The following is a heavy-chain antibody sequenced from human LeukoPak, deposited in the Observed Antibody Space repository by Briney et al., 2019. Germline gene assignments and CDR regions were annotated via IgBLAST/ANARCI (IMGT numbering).Heavy chain of an antibody. CDR2: ITSDSGGT. CDR3: ARAKVYYDVTMEYYEGDAFDI. D-gene: IGHD3-3*01. CDR1: GYTFTGHY. V-gene: IGHV1-2*02. J-gene: IGHJ3*02. Sequence: ASVKVSCKASGYTFTGHYMHWVRQAPGQGLEWMGWITSDSGGTNYAQKFQGRVTMTRDTSISTAYMELSRLRSDDTAVYYCARAKVYYDVTMEYYEGDAFDIWGQGTLVTVSS.